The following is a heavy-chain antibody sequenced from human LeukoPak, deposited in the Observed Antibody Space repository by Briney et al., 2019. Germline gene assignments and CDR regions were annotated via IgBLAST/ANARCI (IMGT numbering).Heavy chain of an antibody. D-gene: IGHD3-3*01. CDR2: IKQDGGDK. Sequence: GGSLRLSCAASGFTFSRYWMSWVRQAPGKGLEWVANIKQDGGDKYYVDSVKGRFTISRDNAKNSLYLQMNSLRAEDTAVYYCARTGTTYYDFWSGYYFPQVGYYYYMDVWGKGTTVTVSS. CDR3: ARTGTTYYDFWSGYYFPQVGYYYYMDV. V-gene: IGHV3-7*01. CDR1: GFTFSRYW. J-gene: IGHJ6*03.